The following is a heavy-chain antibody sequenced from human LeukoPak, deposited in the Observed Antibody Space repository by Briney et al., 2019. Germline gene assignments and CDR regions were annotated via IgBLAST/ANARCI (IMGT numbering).Heavy chain of an antibody. J-gene: IGHJ4*02. CDR3: AKWDMWFGELSVPSHFDY. CDR2: ISGSGGNT. V-gene: IGHV3-23*01. CDR1: GFTFISYA. D-gene: IGHD3-10*01. Sequence: GGSLRLSCVASGFTFISYAMSWVRQAPGKGLEWVSHISGSGGNTSYADSVKGRFTISRDNSKNTLYLQMNSLRAEDTAVYYCAKWDMWFGELSVPSHFDYWGQGTLVTVSS.